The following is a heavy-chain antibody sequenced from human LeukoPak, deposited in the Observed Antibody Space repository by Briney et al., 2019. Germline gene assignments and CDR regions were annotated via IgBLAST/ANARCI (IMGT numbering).Heavy chain of an antibody. CDR2: IYHSGST. V-gene: IGHV4-4*02. D-gene: IGHD6-19*01. Sequence: PSETLSLTCAVSGGSISSSNWWSWVRQPPGKGLEWIGEIYHSGSTNYNPSLKSRVTISADKSKNQFSLKLSSVTAADTAVYYCARVGVLRSGSWQWQSGDAFDIWGQGTMVTVSS. CDR1: GGSISSSNW. J-gene: IGHJ3*02. CDR3: ARVGVLRSGSWQWQSGDAFDI.